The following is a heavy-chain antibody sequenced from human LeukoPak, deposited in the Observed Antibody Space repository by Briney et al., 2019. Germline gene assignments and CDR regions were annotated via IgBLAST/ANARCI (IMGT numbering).Heavy chain of an antibody. D-gene: IGHD2-2*01. CDR2: INPSGGST. CDR1: GYTFTSYY. J-gene: IGHJ4*02. Sequence: GASVKVSCKASGYTFTSYYMHWVRQAPGQGLEWMGIINPSGGSTSYAQKFQGRVTMTRDTSTSTVYMELSSLRSEDTAVYYCARARGYCSSTSCVFDYWGQGTLVTVSS. CDR3: ARARGYCSSTSCVFDY. V-gene: IGHV1-46*01.